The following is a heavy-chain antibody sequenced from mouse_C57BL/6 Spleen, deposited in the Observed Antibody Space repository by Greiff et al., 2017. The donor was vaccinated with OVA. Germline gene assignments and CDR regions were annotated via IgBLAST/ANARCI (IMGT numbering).Heavy chain of an antibody. D-gene: IGHD2-10*02. CDR3: ARLYGLYAMDD. CDR1: GYAFSSSW. V-gene: IGHV1-82*01. Sequence: VQLQQSGPELVKPGASVKISCKASGYAFSSSWMNWVKQRPGKGLEWIGRIYPGDGATNYNGKFKGKATLTADKSSSTAYMQLSSLTSEDSAVYFCARLYGLYAMDDWGQGTSVTVSS. CDR2: IYPGDGAT. J-gene: IGHJ4*01.